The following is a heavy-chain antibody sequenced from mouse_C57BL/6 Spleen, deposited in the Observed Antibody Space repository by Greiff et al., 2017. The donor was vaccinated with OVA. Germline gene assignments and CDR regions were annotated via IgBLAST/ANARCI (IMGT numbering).Heavy chain of an antibody. J-gene: IGHJ1*03. CDR3: ARQALLLDFDV. Sequence: VKLQQSGAELVRPGTSVKVSCKASGYAFTNYLIEWVKQRPGQGLEWIGVINPGSGGTNYNEKFKGKATLTADKSSSTAYMQLSSLTSEDSAVYFCARQALLLDFDVWGTGTTVTVSS. CDR1: GYAFTNYL. V-gene: IGHV1-54*01. D-gene: IGHD2-10*01. CDR2: INPGSGGT.